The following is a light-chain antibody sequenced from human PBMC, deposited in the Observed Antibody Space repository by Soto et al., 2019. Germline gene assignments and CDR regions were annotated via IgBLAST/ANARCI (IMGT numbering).Light chain of an antibody. CDR1: QSIGNY. J-gene: IGKJ1*01. Sequence: DIQMTQSPSSLSASVGDRVTITCRASQSIGNYLNWYQQKPGKAPQLLIYAASSMHSGVPSRFSGSGSETDYTITISSLQPDDSATYCCQQSFSPLWTFGQGTKVEV. CDR3: QQSFSPLWT. CDR2: AAS. V-gene: IGKV1-39*01.